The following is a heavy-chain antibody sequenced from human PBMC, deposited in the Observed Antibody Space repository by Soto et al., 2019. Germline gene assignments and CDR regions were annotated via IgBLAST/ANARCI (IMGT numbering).Heavy chain of an antibody. V-gene: IGHV3-23*01. CDR3: AKTPSSNGSGGKWEFDY. CDR1: GFTFSSYA. CDR2: ISGSGGST. Sequence: GGSLRLSCAASGFTFSSYAMSWVRQAPGKGLEWVSAISGSGGSTYYADSVKGRFTISRDNSKNTLYLQMNSLRAEDTAVYYCAKTPSSNGSGGKWEFDYWGQGTLVTVSS. D-gene: IGHD1-26*01. J-gene: IGHJ4*02.